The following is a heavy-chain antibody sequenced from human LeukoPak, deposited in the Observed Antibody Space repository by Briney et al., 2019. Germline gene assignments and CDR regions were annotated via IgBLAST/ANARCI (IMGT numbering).Heavy chain of an antibody. J-gene: IGHJ4*02. D-gene: IGHD2-2*01. CDR1: GGSFSGYY. CDR2: INHSGST. Sequence: PSETLSLTCAVYGGSFSGYYWSWIRQPPGKGLEWIGEINHSGSTNYNPSLKSRVTISVDTSKNQFSLKLSSVTAADTAVYYCARDRRYQLLEYWGQGTLVTVSS. CDR3: ARDRRYQLLEY. V-gene: IGHV4-34*01.